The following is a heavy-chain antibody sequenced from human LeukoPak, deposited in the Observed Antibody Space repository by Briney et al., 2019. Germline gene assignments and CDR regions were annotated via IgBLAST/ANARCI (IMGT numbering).Heavy chain of an antibody. CDR1: GGSISSGGYY. CDR2: IYHSGST. V-gene: IGHV4-30-2*01. D-gene: IGHD4-11*01. Sequence: SETLSLTCTVSGGSISSGGYYWSWIRQPPGKGLEWIGYIYHSGSTYYNPSLKSRVTISVDRSKNQFSLKLSSVTAADTAVYYCARGGSNYVTDYWGQGTLVTVSS. J-gene: IGHJ4*02. CDR3: ARGGSNYVTDY.